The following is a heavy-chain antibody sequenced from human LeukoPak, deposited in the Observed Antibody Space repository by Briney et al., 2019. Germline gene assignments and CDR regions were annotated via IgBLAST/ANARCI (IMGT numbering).Heavy chain of an antibody. CDR1: GYTLTGYY. CDR3: ARGSIVVVPAASVFDP. V-gene: IGHV1-2*02. D-gene: IGHD2-2*01. Sequence: ASVKVSCKASGYTLTGYYMHWVRQAPRQGLEWMGWINPNSGDTNYAQKFQGRVTMTRDTSISTAYMELSRLRYDDTAVYYCARGSIVVVPAASVFDPWGQGTLVTVSS. CDR2: INPNSGDT. J-gene: IGHJ5*02.